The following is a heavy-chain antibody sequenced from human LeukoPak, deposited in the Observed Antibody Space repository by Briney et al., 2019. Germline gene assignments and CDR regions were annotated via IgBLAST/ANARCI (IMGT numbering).Heavy chain of an antibody. CDR1: GYTLTELS. CDR2: FDPEDSEN. D-gene: IGHD6-13*01. CDR3: ATASSSWYASFDY. Sequence: ASVKVSCNVAGYTLTELSMHWVRQGPGKGLEWVGGFDPEDSENIYAQKFQVRVTMTEDTSTHTAYMELSSPRSADTAVYYCATASSSWYASFDYWGQGTLVTVSS. V-gene: IGHV1-24*01. J-gene: IGHJ4*02.